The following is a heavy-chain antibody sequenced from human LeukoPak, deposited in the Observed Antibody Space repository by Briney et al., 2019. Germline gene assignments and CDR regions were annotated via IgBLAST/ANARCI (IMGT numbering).Heavy chain of an antibody. J-gene: IGHJ4*02. CDR1: GFTFSNYW. D-gene: IGHD4-23*01. CDR2: IGGDGSST. V-gene: IGHV3-74*01. CDR3: TTDGSVVY. Sequence: GGSLRLSCTASGFTFSNYWMHWVRQVPGKGLVWVSRIGGDGSSTSYADSVKGRFTVSRDNAKNTLYLQMNSLRAEDTAVYYCTTDGSVVYWGQGTLVSVSS.